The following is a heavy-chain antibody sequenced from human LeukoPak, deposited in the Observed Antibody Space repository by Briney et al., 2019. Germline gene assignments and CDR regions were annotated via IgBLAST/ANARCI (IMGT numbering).Heavy chain of an antibody. J-gene: IGHJ6*02. Sequence: ASVKVSCKASGYTFNFYGISWVRQAPGQGLEWMGWISAYNANTEYAQKFQGRVTMTTDTSTSTAYMELSSLRSEDTAVYYCARVYDILTGGHYYYYYGMDVWGQGTTDTVSS. V-gene: IGHV1-18*01. CDR2: ISAYNANT. CDR3: ARVYDILTGGHYYYYYGMDV. D-gene: IGHD3-9*01. CDR1: GYTFNFYG.